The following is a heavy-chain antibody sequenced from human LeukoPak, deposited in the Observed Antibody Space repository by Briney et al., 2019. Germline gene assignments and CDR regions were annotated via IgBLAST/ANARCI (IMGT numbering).Heavy chain of an antibody. CDR2: IYSGGST. D-gene: IGHD3-9*01. J-gene: IGHJ4*02. CDR1: GFTVSSYY. Sequence: GGSLRLSCAASGFTVSSYYMSWVRQAPGKGLEWVSVIYSGGSTYYADSVKGRFTISRDNSKNTLYVEMNTLRAEDTAVYYCAKWGDYDILTGYYVSDFWGQRTLVTVSS. CDR3: AKWGDYDILTGYYVSDF. V-gene: IGHV3-53*01.